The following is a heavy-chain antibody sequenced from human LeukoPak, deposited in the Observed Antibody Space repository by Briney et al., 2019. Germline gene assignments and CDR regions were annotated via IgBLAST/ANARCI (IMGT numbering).Heavy chain of an antibody. D-gene: IGHD6-13*01. V-gene: IGHV3-48*03. CDR1: GFIVSSYE. J-gene: IGHJ3*02. CDR2: INSGGTV. Sequence: PGGSLRLSCAASGFIVSSYETDWVRQASGKGLEWLSYINSGGTVYYADSVKGRFTFSRDNAKNSLYLHMNSLRAEDTALYYCARFSSTWYVAFDMWGQGTMVTVSS. CDR3: ARFSSTWYVAFDM.